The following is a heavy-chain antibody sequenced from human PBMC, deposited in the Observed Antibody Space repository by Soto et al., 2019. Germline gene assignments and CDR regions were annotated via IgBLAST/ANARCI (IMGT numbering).Heavy chain of an antibody. D-gene: IGHD6-13*01. J-gene: IGHJ4*02. V-gene: IGHV4-39*01. Sequence: QLQLQESGPGLVEPSETLSLTCTVSGVSISDTSYYWGWIRQPPGKGLEWIGTIYYSGSTYYSPSLKSRVTMSVDTSKNQFSLKLISMTAADTAVYYCERLYPQLDFDYWGQGSLVTVSS. CDR2: IYYSGST. CDR3: ERLYPQLDFDY. CDR1: GVSISDTSYY.